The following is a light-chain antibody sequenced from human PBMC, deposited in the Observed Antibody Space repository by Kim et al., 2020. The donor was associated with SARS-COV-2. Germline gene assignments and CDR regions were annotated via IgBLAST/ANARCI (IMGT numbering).Light chain of an antibody. CDR1: KLGDKY. V-gene: IGLV3-1*01. CDR3: QAWDSSTVEVV. CDR2: QDS. Sequence: SYELTQPPSVSVSPGQTASITCSGDKLGDKYACWYQQKPGQSPVLVIYQDSKRPSGIPERFSGSNSGNTATLTISGTQAMDEADYYCQAWDSSTVEVVFG. J-gene: IGLJ2*01.